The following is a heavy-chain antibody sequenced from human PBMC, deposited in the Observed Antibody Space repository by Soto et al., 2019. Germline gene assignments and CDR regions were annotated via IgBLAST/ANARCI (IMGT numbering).Heavy chain of an antibody. CDR3: AKVPIVVVPAARMGYFDY. V-gene: IGHV3-23*01. D-gene: IGHD2-2*01. J-gene: IGHJ4*02. Sequence: GGSLRLSCAASGFTFSSYAMSWVRQAPGKGLEWVSAISGSGGSTYYADSVKGRFTISRDNSKNTLYLQMNSLRAEDTAVYYCAKVPIVVVPAARMGYFDYWGQGTLVTVSS. CDR2: ISGSGGST. CDR1: GFTFSSYA.